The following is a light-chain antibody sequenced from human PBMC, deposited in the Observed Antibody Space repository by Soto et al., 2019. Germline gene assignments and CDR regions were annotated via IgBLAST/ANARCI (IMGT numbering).Light chain of an antibody. J-gene: IGKJ1*01. V-gene: IGKV3-15*01. CDR2: GAS. CDR1: QSVSNN. Sequence: EIVLTQSPATLSVFPGEKATLSCGASQSVSNNLAWYHQKPGQAPRPLIYGASTRATGVPARFSGSGSGTEFTLTISSLQSEDSAIYYCQQSYSTPVTFGQGTKVEIK. CDR3: QQSYSTPVT.